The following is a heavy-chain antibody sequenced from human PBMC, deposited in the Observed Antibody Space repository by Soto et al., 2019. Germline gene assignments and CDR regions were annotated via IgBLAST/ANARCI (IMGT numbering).Heavy chain of an antibody. CDR1: GGTFSSYA. V-gene: IGHV1-69*12. D-gene: IGHD2-2*01. CDR2: IIPMSGAT. J-gene: IGHJ4*02. CDR3: ARGRPENDY. Sequence: QVQLVQSGAEVKKPGSSVKVSCKASGGTFSSYALSWVRQAPGQGLEWMGGIIPMSGATNYAQKFQGRVTFAAEESTNKAFLELTRLRSEDTAVYYCARGRPENDYWGQGTLVTVSS.